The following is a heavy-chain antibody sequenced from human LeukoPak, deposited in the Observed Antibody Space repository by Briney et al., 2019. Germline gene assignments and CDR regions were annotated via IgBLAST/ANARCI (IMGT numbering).Heavy chain of an antibody. CDR3: AKDLGFLEWSPYYYYYYGMDV. J-gene: IGHJ6*02. V-gene: IGHV3-30*18. CDR1: GFTFSSYG. Sequence: PGRSLRPSCAASGFTFSSYGMHWVRQAPGKGLEWVAVISYDGSNKYYADSVKGRFTISRDNSKNTLYLQMNSLRAEDTAVYYCAKDLGFLEWSPYYYYYYGMDVWGQGTTVTVSS. D-gene: IGHD3-3*02. CDR2: ISYDGSNK.